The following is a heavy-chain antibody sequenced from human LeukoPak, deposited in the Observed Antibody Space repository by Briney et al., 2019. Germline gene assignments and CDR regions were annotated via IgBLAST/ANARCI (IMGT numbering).Heavy chain of an antibody. CDR1: GGTFSSYA. J-gene: IGHJ4*02. CDR3: ASSVDYGDYVGFDY. Sequence: SVKVSCKAPGGTFSSYAISWVRQAPGQGLEWMGGIIPIFGTANYAQKFQGRVTITADESTSTAYMELSSLRSEDTAVYYCASSVDYGDYVGFDYWGQGTLVTVSS. CDR2: IIPIFGTA. D-gene: IGHD4-17*01. V-gene: IGHV1-69*01.